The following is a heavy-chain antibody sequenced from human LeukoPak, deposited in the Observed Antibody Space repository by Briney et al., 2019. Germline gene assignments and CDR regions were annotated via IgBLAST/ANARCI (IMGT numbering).Heavy chain of an antibody. J-gene: IGHJ4*02. CDR1: GFTFSSNY. D-gene: IGHD3-3*01. Sequence: GGSLRLSCAVSGFTFSSNYMSWVRQAPGKGLEWVPVIYSGGSTYYADSVKGRFTISRDNSKNTLYLQMNSLRVEDTAVYYCARPYYDFWSGYPHFDYWGQGTLVTVSS. CDR3: ARPYYDFWSGYPHFDY. CDR2: IYSGGST. V-gene: IGHV3-53*01.